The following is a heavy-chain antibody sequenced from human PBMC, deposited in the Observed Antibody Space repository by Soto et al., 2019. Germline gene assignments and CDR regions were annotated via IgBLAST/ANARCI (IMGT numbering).Heavy chain of an antibody. CDR2: ISAYNGNT. J-gene: IGHJ4*02. CDR3: ARDLRGYSSDY. Sequence: DSVNVSCHASGCSFTRYCLLWLRQAPGQGLEWMGWISAYNGNTNYAQKLQGRVTMTTDTSTSTAYMELRSLRSDDTAVYYCARDLRGYSSDYWGQGNLVTVSS. CDR1: GCSFTRYC. V-gene: IGHV1-18*01. D-gene: IGHD6-13*01.